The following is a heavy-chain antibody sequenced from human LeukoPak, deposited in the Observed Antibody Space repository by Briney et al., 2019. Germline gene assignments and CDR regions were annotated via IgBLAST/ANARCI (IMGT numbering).Heavy chain of an antibody. CDR1: GFTFSDYP. Sequence: GGPLRLSCAGSGFTFSDYPMTWVRQAPGKGLEWVSAISGSRGHTYYADSVKGRFTISRDNSKNTLYLQMNSLRAEDTAVYYCAKGSRIAARVYFDYWGQGTLVTVSS. V-gene: IGHV3-23*01. CDR3: AKGSRIAARVYFDY. J-gene: IGHJ4*02. D-gene: IGHD6-6*01. CDR2: ISGSRGHT.